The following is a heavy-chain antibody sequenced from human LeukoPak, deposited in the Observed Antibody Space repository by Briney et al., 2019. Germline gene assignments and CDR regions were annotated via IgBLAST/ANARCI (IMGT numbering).Heavy chain of an antibody. CDR3: ARAVQGYDFWSGYYCLFDY. D-gene: IGHD3-3*01. Sequence: SETLSLTCAVYGGSFSGYYWSWIRQPPGKGPEWIGEINHSGSTNYNPSLKSRVTISVDTSKNQFSLKLSSVTAADTAVYYCARAVQGYDFWSGYYCLFDYWGQGTLVTVSS. J-gene: IGHJ4*02. CDR1: GGSFSGYY. CDR2: INHSGST. V-gene: IGHV4-34*01.